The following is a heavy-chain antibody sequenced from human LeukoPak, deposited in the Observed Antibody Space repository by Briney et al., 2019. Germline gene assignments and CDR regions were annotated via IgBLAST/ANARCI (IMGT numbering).Heavy chain of an antibody. CDR3: AKDSYDSSGYYYNDAFDI. J-gene: IGHJ3*02. Sequence: GRSLRLSCAASGFSFDDYAMHWVRQAPGKGLEWVSGISWNSVNIGYADSVKGRFTISRDNAKNSLYLQMNSLRAEDTALYYCAKDSYDSSGYYYNDAFDIWGQGTMVTVSS. CDR2: ISWNSVNI. CDR1: GFSFDDYA. D-gene: IGHD3-22*01. V-gene: IGHV3-9*01.